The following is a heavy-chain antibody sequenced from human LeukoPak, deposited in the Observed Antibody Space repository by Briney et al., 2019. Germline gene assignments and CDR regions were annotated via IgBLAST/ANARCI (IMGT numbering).Heavy chain of an antibody. Sequence: PSETLSLTCAVSGFSISSGYYWGWIRPPPGKGLERIGSISHSGSTYYTPSLKSRVTISLDTSKNQFSLRLSSVTAADTAVYYCARVALDYVWGSYRSDYYGMDVWGRGTTVTVSS. CDR1: GFSISSGYY. J-gene: IGHJ6*04. CDR2: ISHSGST. V-gene: IGHV4-38-2*01. D-gene: IGHD3-16*02. CDR3: ARVALDYVWGSYRSDYYGMDV.